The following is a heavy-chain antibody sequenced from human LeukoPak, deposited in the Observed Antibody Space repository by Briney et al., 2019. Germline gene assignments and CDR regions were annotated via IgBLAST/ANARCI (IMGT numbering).Heavy chain of an antibody. Sequence: GGSLRLSCAASGFTFSSYSMNWVRQAPGKGLEWVSYISSSSSTIYYADSVKGRFTISRDNAKNSLYLQMNSLRAEDTAVYYCARGGMGDDRARHLDYWGQGTLVTVSS. V-gene: IGHV3-48*04. CDR3: ARGGMGDDRARHLDY. CDR1: GFTFSSYS. CDR2: ISSSSSTI. J-gene: IGHJ4*02. D-gene: IGHD1-1*01.